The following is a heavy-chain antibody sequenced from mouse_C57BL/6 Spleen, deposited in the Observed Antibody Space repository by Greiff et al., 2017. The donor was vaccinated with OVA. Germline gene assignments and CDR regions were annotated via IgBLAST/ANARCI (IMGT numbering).Heavy chain of an antibody. V-gene: IGHV5-6*01. D-gene: IGHD1-1*01. CDR3: ARQKGGLLRGMDY. Sequence: EVHLVESGGDLVKPGGSLKLSCAASGFTFSSYGMSWVRQTPDKRLEWVATISSGGSYTYYPDSVKGRFTISRDNAKNTLYLQMSSLKSEDTAMYYCARQKGGLLRGMDYWGQGTSVTVSS. J-gene: IGHJ4*01. CDR1: GFTFSSYG. CDR2: ISSGGSYT.